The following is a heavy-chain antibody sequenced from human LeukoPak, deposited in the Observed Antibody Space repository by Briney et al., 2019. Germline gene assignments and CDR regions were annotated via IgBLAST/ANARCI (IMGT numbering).Heavy chain of an antibody. CDR2: ISAYNGNT. V-gene: IGHV1-18*01. Sequence: ASVKVSCKASGYTFTSYGISWVRQAPGQGLEWMGWISAYNGNTNYAQKLQGRVTMTTDTSTITAYMELRSLRSDDTSVYYCAREDGHIAARLRAFDIWGQGTMVTVSS. CDR3: AREDGHIAARLRAFDI. D-gene: IGHD6-6*01. J-gene: IGHJ3*02. CDR1: GYTFTSYG.